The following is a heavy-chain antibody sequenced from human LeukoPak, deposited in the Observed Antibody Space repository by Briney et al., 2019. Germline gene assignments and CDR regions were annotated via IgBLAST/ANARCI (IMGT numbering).Heavy chain of an antibody. CDR1: GFSFSNYW. Sequence: PGGSLRLSCVASGFSFSNYWIHWVRQAPGKGLVWVSGIKADGSFTSYADSVKGRFTISRDNAKNTLYLQMNSLRDEDTAVYYCASGYYDFSTWFDPWGQGTLVTVSS. D-gene: IGHD3-3*01. J-gene: IGHJ5*02. CDR3: ASGYYDFSTWFDP. CDR2: IKADGSFT. V-gene: IGHV3-74*01.